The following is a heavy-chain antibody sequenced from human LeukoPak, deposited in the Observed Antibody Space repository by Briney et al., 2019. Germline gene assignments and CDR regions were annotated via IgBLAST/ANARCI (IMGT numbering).Heavy chain of an antibody. Sequence: ASVKVSCKTSGYSFTDYYMHWVRQAPGQGLEWMGWINPNSGGTNYAQKFQGRVTMTRDTSISTAYMELSRLRSDDTAVYYCARANIVVVPAAIPVYYYYMDVWGKGTTVTVSS. D-gene: IGHD2-2*01. V-gene: IGHV1-2*02. CDR2: INPNSGGT. CDR1: GYSFTDYY. CDR3: ARANIVVVPAAIPVYYYYMDV. J-gene: IGHJ6*03.